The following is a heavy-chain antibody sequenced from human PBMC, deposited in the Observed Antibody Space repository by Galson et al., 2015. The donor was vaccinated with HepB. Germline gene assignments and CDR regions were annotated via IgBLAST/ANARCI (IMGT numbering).Heavy chain of an antibody. CDR3: ARNPDSRRPACRSGGWFDP. J-gene: IGHJ5*02. V-gene: IGHV4-59*01. CDR2: IFYSGST. CDR1: GVSIPNYY. Sequence: LSLTCAVSGVSIPNYYWSWIRKPPGKGLERIGYIFYSGSTDYNPSFRSRVAISIDTSRNQLSLKLSSVTAADTAEYYCARNPDSRRPACRSGGWFDPWGRGTLVTVAS. D-gene: IGHD6-6*01.